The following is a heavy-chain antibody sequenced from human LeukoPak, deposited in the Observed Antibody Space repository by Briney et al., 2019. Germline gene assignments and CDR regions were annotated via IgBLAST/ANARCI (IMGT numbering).Heavy chain of an antibody. CDR3: ARDADSSGWIYYYYYYMDV. Sequence: ASVKVSCNASGYTFTSYGISWVRQAPGQGLEWMGWISAYNSNTNYAQKLQGRVTMTTDTSTSTAYMELSRLRSDDTAVYYCARDADSSGWIYYYYYYMDVWGKGTTVTISS. CDR2: ISAYNSNT. V-gene: IGHV1-18*01. D-gene: IGHD6-19*01. CDR1: GYTFTSYG. J-gene: IGHJ6*03.